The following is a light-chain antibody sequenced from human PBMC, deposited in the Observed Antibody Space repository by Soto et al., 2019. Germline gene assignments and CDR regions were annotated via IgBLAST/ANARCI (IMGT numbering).Light chain of an antibody. V-gene: IGKV1-5*01. Sequence: DIQMTQSPSTLSASVGDRVTITCRAXXSISSWLAWYQQKPGKAPKLLIYDASSLESGVPSRFSGSGSGTEFTLTISSLQPDDFATYYCQQYNSYSQRYTFGQGTKLEIK. CDR1: XSISSW. J-gene: IGKJ2*01. CDR3: QQYNSYSQRYT. CDR2: DAS.